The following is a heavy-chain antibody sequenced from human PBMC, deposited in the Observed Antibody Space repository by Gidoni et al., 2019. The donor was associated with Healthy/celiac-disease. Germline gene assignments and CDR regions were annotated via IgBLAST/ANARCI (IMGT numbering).Heavy chain of an antibody. CDR3: ARGLWIAARALGGDY. J-gene: IGHJ4*02. CDR1: GFTFSSYW. V-gene: IGHV3-7*01. Sequence: EVQLVESGGGLVQPGGSLRLSCAASGFTFSSYWMSWVRQAPGKGLEWVANIKQDGSEKYYVDSVKGRFTISRDNAKNSLYLQMNSLRAEDTAVYYCARGLWIAARALGGDYWGQGTLVTVSS. CDR2: IKQDGSEK. D-gene: IGHD6-6*01.